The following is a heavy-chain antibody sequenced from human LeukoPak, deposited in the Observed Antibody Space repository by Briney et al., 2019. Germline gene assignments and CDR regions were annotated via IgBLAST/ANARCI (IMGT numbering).Heavy chain of an antibody. Sequence: PGRSLRLSCAASGFTFSSYAMHWVRQAPGKGLEWVAVISHDGSNKYYADSVKGRFTISRDNSKNTLYLQMNSLRAEDTAVYYCARDSIDGSGSQFDYWGQGTLVTVSS. V-gene: IGHV3-30*04. CDR1: GFTFSSYA. CDR3: ARDSIDGSGSQFDY. D-gene: IGHD3-10*01. CDR2: ISHDGSNK. J-gene: IGHJ4*02.